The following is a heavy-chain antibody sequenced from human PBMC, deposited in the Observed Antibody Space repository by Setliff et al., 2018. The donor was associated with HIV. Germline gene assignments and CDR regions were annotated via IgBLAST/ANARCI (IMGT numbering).Heavy chain of an antibody. CDR1: GFTFDDYA. J-gene: IGHJ4*02. CDR2: IKADGSEK. CDR3: ARGLDF. V-gene: IGHV3-7*01. Sequence: GGSLRLSCAASGFTFDDYAMHWVRQAPGKGLEWVANIKADGSEKYYMNSVKGRFTISRDNAENSLYLQMNSLRADDTAVYFCARGLDFWGQGTLVTVSS.